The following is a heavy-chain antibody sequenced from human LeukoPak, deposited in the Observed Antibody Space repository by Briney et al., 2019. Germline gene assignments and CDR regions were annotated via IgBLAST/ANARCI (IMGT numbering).Heavy chain of an antibody. CDR3: ARVSAGSGWNWDFDY. J-gene: IGHJ4*02. V-gene: IGHV7-4-1*02. CDR1: GYTFTSYA. D-gene: IGHD6-19*01. CDR2: INTNTGNP. Sequence: ASVKVSCKASGYTFTSYAMNWVRQAPGQGLEWMGWINTNTGNPTYAQGFTGRFVFSLDTSVSTAYLQISSLKAEDTAVYYCARVSAGSGWNWDFDYWAREPWSPSPQ.